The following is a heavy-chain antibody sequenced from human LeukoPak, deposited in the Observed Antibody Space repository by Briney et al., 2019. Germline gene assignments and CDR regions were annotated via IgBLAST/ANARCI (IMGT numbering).Heavy chain of an antibody. D-gene: IGHD4-17*01. CDR1: GFTVSSNY. Sequence: GGSLRLSCAASGFTVSSNYMSWVRQAPGKGLEWVSVIYSGGSTYYADSVKGRFTISRDNSKNTLYLQMNSLRAEDTAVYYCARDGTAVTARGLYFDYWGQGTLVTVSS. CDR2: IYSGGST. J-gene: IGHJ4*02. V-gene: IGHV3-66*02. CDR3: ARDGTAVTARGLYFDY.